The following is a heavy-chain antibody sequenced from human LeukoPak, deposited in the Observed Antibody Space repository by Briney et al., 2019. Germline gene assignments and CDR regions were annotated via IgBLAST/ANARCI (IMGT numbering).Heavy chain of an antibody. J-gene: IGHJ4*02. CDR2: INHSGST. D-gene: IGHD6-13*01. CDR1: GGSFSGYY. Sequence: SETLSLTCAVYGGSFSGYYWSWIRQPPGKGLEWIGEINHSGSTNYNPSLKSRVTISVDTSKNQFSLKLSSVTAADTAVYYCARGLTVAAAGTPFDYWGQGTLVTASS. V-gene: IGHV4-34*01. CDR3: ARGLTVAAAGTPFDY.